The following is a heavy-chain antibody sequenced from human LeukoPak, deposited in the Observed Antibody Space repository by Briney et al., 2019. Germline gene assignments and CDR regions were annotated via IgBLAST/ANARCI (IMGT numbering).Heavy chain of an antibody. Sequence: SETLSLTCTVPGGSISSYYWSWIRQPPGKGLEWIGYIYYSGSTNYNPSLKSRVTISVDTSKNQFSLKLSSVTAADTAVYYCARLSTGPPSDYWGQGTLVTVSS. J-gene: IGHJ4*02. CDR2: IYYSGST. V-gene: IGHV4-59*08. CDR1: GGSISSYY. D-gene: IGHD3-10*01. CDR3: ARLSTGPPSDY.